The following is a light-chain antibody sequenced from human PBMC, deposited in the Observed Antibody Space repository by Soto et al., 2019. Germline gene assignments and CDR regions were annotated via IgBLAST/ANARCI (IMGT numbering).Light chain of an antibody. V-gene: IGLV2-14*01. Sequence: QSVLTQPASVSGSPGQWITIPCIGTSSDIGGYDYVSWYQQHPGKAPKLIISEVSNRPSGVSPRFSGSKSGNTASLTISGLQAEDEADYYCSSYTSSSTLGVFGTGTKVTVL. CDR2: EVS. CDR1: SSDIGGYDY. CDR3: SSYTSSSTLGV. J-gene: IGLJ1*01.